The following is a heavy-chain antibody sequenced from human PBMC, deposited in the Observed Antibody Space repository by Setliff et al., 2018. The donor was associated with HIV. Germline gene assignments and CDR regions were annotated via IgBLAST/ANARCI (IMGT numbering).Heavy chain of an antibody. J-gene: IGHJ5*02. CDR2: IYTSGST. Sequence: SETLSLTCTVSGGSISSYYWSWIRQPPGKGLEWIGYIYTSGSTNYNPSLMSRVTISMDTSRNQFSVKLSSVTAADTAIYYCATLNFPLNWFDPWGQGTPVTVSS. V-gene: IGHV4-4*08. CDR3: ATLNFPLNWFDP. D-gene: IGHD1-7*01. CDR1: GGSISSYY.